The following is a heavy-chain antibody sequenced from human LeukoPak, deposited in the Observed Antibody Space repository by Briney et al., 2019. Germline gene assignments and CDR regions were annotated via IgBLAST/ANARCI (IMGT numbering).Heavy chain of an antibody. CDR3: ARDQEGFDY. CDR2: IYPRDGST. CDR1: GYTFTSNY. Sequence: ASVKVSCKASGYTFTSNYIHWVRQAPGQGLEWMGVIYPRDGSTSYAQKFQGRVTVTRDTSTSTVHMELSGLRSEDTAVYYCARDQEGFDYWGQGTLVTVSS. J-gene: IGHJ4*02. V-gene: IGHV1-46*01.